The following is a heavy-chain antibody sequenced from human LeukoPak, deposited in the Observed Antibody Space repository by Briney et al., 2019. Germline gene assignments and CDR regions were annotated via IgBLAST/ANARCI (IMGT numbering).Heavy chain of an antibody. Sequence: SETLSLTCTVSGYSISSGYYWGWIRPPPGKGLEWIGSIYHSGSTYYNPSLKSRVTISVDTSKNQFSLKLSSVTAADTAVYYCAREEDGYNFFEYWGQGTLVTVSS. CDR1: GYSISSGYY. CDR3: AREEDGYNFFEY. J-gene: IGHJ4*02. CDR2: IYHSGST. D-gene: IGHD5-24*01. V-gene: IGHV4-38-2*02.